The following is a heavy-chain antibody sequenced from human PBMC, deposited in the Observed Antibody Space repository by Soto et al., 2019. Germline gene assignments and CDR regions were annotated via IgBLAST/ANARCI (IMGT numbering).Heavy chain of an antibody. Sequence: AQLVESGGGLVQPGGSLRLSCEASGFTLRNYWMHWVRQAPGKGLVWVSRIVSDGSTTSYADSVKGRFTISRDNAKNTLYLQMNDLRAEDTAVYYCARDWAERRLYYYYGLDVWGQGTTVTVSS. V-gene: IGHV3-74*01. CDR1: GFTLRNYW. CDR3: ARDWAERRLYYYYGLDV. D-gene: IGHD1-1*01. J-gene: IGHJ6*02. CDR2: IVSDGSTT.